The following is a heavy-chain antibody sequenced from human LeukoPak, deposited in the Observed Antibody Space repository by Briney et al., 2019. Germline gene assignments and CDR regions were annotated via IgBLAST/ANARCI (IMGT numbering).Heavy chain of an antibody. J-gene: IGHJ6*02. V-gene: IGHV1-2*02. D-gene: IGHD3-10*01. CDR1: GYTFTGYY. Sequence: GASVKVSCKASGYTFTGYYMHWVRQAPGQGLEWMGWINPNSGGTNYAQKFQGRVTMTRDTSISTAYMELSRLRSDDTAVYYCARAWVGYYYYYGMDVWGQGTTVTVSS. CDR3: ARAWVGYYYYYGMDV. CDR2: INPNSGGT.